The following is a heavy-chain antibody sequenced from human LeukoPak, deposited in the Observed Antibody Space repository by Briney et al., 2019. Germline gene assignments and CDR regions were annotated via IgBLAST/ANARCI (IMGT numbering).Heavy chain of an antibody. V-gene: IGHV3-72*01. Sequence: GGSLRLSCAASGFTFSDYYMDWVRQAPGKGLEGVGRIRNKANRDTTEYAASVTGRFTVTRDDSKNLLYLQMNNLKTEDTAVYYCARDVYGSGSNWGQGTLVTVSS. J-gene: IGHJ4*02. CDR2: IRNKANRDTT. CDR1: GFTFSDYY. D-gene: IGHD3-10*01. CDR3: ARDVYGSGSN.